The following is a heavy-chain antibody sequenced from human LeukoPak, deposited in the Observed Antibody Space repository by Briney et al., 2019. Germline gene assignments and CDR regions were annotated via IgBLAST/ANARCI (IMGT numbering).Heavy chain of an antibody. CDR1: GASISSYY. CDR3: ARFGGVGTPWFAP. D-gene: IGHD3-16*01. CDR2: IYYSGII. V-gene: IGHV4-59*08. Sequence: SETLSLTCTVSGASISSYYWSWIRQPPGKGLEWIGYIYYSGIINYNPSLKSRVTMSVDTSKNQFSLKLSSVTAADTAVYYCARFGGVGTPWFAPGGKGTLVPVPS. J-gene: IGHJ5*02.